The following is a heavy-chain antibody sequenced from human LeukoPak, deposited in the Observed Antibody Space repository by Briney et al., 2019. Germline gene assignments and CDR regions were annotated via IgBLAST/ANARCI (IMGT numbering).Heavy chain of an antibody. CDR2: ISGSGGST. CDR1: GFTFSSYA. V-gene: IGHV3-23*01. CDR3: AKDPGYYDSSGYYYVSYFDY. D-gene: IGHD3-22*01. Sequence: GGSLRLSCAASGFTFSSYAMSWVRQAPGKGLEWVSAISGSGGSTYYADSVKGRFTISRDNSKNTLYLQMNSLRAEDTAVYYCAKDPGYYDSSGYYYVSYFDYWGQGTLVTVSS. J-gene: IGHJ4*02.